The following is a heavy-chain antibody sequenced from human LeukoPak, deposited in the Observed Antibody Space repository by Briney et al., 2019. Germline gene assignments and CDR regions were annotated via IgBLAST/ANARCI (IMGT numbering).Heavy chain of an antibody. CDR3: AREGCSSTSCYSRPRAFDI. J-gene: IGHJ3*02. Sequence: SETLSLTCTVSDSSISSYYWSWIRQPPGKGLEWIGYIYCSGGTSYNPSLKGQVTISVDTSKNHFSLKLSSVTAADTTVYYCAREGCSSTSCYSRPRAFDICGQGTMVTVSS. D-gene: IGHD2-2*02. CDR2: IYCSGGT. V-gene: IGHV4-59*01. CDR1: DSSISSYY.